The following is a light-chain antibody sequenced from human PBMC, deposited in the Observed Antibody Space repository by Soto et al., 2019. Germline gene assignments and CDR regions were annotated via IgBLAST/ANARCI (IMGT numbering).Light chain of an antibody. CDR3: QQYNNWPPL. Sequence: EIVLTQAPGTLSLSPGERATLSCRASQSVSGSYLAWYQQKPGQAPRLLIYGASTRATGIPARFSGSGSGTEFTLTISSLQSEDFAVYYCQQYNNWPPLFGQGTKVDIK. CDR2: GAS. V-gene: IGKV3-15*01. J-gene: IGKJ1*01. CDR1: QSVSGS.